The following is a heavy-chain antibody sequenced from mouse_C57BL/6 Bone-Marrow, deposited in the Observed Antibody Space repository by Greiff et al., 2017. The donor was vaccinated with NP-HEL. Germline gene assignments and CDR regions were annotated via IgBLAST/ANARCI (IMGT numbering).Heavy chain of an antibody. Sequence: EVMLVESGGGLVKPGGSLKLSCAASGFTFSSYTMSWVRQTPEQRLEWVATISGGGGNTYYPDNVKGRSTISRDNAKNTLYLQMSSLRSEDTSLYYCARRGYVSSPFAYWGQGTLVTVSA. CDR2: ISGGGGNT. CDR1: GFTFSSYT. D-gene: IGHD1-1*01. V-gene: IGHV5-9*01. J-gene: IGHJ3*01. CDR3: ARRGYVSSPFAY.